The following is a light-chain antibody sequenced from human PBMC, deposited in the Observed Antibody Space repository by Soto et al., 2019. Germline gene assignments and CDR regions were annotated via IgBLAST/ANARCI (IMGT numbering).Light chain of an antibody. Sequence: QSVLAHPCSVCWSPGHSIAIACTGTSTDVGGYNYVSWYQHHPGKGPKLIIYEVNNRPSGVSDRFSGSKSGNKASLTISNLEAEDESDYYCGSYTSTDTQFVFGTGTKVTVL. V-gene: IGLV2-14*01. CDR3: GSYTSTDTQFV. J-gene: IGLJ1*01. CDR1: STDVGGYNY. CDR2: EVN.